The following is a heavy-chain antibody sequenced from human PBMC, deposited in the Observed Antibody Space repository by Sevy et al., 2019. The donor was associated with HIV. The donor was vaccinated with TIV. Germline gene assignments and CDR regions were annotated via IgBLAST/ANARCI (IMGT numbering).Heavy chain of an antibody. CDR3: ARDCSSTTCLWGLDF. D-gene: IGHD2-2*01. V-gene: IGHV3-48*03. J-gene: IGHJ6*02. Sequence: GGSLRLSCTASGFPFSTYEMSWVRQAPGKGLEWISYISNSGTTKYYSDSVKGRFTISRDNAKKSLYLQMNSLRAEDTALYYCARDCSSTTCLWGLDFWGQGTTVTVSS. CDR1: GFPFSTYE. CDR2: ISNSGTTK.